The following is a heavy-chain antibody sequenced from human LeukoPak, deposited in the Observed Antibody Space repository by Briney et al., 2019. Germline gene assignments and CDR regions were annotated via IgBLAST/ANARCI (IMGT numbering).Heavy chain of an antibody. Sequence: GGSLRLSCAASGFTFSSYGMHWVRQAPGKGLEWVSAISGSGGSTYYADSVKGRFTISRDNSKNTLYLQMNSLRAEDTAVYYCAKDPLGLYCSSTSCYFDYWGQGTLVTVSS. D-gene: IGHD2-2*01. CDR1: GFTFSSYG. CDR3: AKDPLGLYCSSTSCYFDY. V-gene: IGHV3-23*01. CDR2: ISGSGGST. J-gene: IGHJ4*02.